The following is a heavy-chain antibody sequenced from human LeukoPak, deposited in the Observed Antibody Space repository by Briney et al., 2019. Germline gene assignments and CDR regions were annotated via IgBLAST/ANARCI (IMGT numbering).Heavy chain of an antibody. CDR1: KFTFSAYS. CDR3: ARDLSPVVRASPMGY. CDR2: ISSGSSII. Sequence: GGSLRLSCAATKFTFSAYSMNWVRQAPGKGLEWVSYISSGSSIIYYADSVKGRFTISRDNAKNSLSLQMNSLRAEDTAVYYCARDLSPVVRASPMGYWGQGTLVTVSS. V-gene: IGHV3-48*01. D-gene: IGHD3-10*01. J-gene: IGHJ4*02.